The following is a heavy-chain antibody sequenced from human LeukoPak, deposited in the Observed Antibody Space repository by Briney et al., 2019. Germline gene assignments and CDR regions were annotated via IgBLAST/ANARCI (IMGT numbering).Heavy chain of an antibody. D-gene: IGHD1-26*01. Sequence: GGSLRLSCAASGFTFSNAWMSWVRQAPGKGLEWVANIKQDGSEKYYVDSVKGRFTISRDNAKNSLYLQMNSLRAEDTAVYYCAREVGATDHWGQGTLVTVSS. V-gene: IGHV3-7*01. CDR2: IKQDGSEK. CDR1: GFTFSNAW. J-gene: IGHJ4*02. CDR3: AREVGATDH.